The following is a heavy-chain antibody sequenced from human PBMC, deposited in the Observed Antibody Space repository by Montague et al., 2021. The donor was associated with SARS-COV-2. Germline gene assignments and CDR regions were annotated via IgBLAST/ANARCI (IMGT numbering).Heavy chain of an antibody. V-gene: IGHV1-69*13. J-gene: IGHJ4*02. CDR1: GVTFSNYP. CDR2: IIPMFGTG. D-gene: IGHD3-3*01. Sequence: SVKVSCKASGVTFSNYPISWVRQAPVQGPEWMGGIIPMFGTGNYAQKFQGRLTFTADEATNTAYMELSSLRSEDTAVYYCGGGVNFDYWGQGTLVIVSS. CDR3: GGGVNFDY.